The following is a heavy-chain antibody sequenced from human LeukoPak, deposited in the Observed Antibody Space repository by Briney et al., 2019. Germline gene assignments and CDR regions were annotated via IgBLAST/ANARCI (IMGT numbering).Heavy chain of an antibody. V-gene: IGHV1-8*01. CDR3: ARPHCSSTDCHPPEWFDP. CDR2: MNPNSGKT. J-gene: IGHJ5*02. CDR1: GYTFTNYD. Sequence: ASVKVSCKTSGYTFTNYDINWGRQATGQGREWMGWMNPNSGKTGYTQKLQGRVTMTRNTSISTAYMELSSLRSEDTAVYYCARPHCSSTDCHPPEWFDPWGQGTLVTVSS. D-gene: IGHD2-2*01.